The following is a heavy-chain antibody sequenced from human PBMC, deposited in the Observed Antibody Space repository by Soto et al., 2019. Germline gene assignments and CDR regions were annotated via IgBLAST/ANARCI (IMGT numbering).Heavy chain of an antibody. CDR2: ISYSGST. Sequence: SETLSLTCTVSGGSISSYYWIWIRQPPGKGLEWIGYISYSGSTNYNPSLKSRVTISVDTSKNQFSLKLSSVTAADTAVYYCARDGKVSRSATHWFAPWGQGTLVTVSS. CDR3: ARDGKVSRSATHWFAP. CDR1: GGSISSYY. J-gene: IGHJ5*02. V-gene: IGHV4-59*12. D-gene: IGHD6-25*01.